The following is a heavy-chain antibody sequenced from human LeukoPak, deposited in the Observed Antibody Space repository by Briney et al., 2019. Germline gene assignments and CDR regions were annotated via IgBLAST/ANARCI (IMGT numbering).Heavy chain of an antibody. CDR3: ARAHLWFGPSGY. Sequence: GASVKVSCKASGYTFTIYDINWVRQAPGQGLEWMGWMNPNSGNTGYAQKFQGRVTMTRNTSISTAYMELSSLRSEDTAVYYCARAHLWFGPSGYWGQGTLVTVSS. CDR1: GYTFTIYD. J-gene: IGHJ4*02. D-gene: IGHD3-10*01. V-gene: IGHV1-8*01. CDR2: MNPNSGNT.